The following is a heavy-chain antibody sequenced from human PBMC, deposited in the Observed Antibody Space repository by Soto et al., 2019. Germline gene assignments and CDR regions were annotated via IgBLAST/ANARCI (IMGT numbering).Heavy chain of an antibody. CDR3: ARVYDYGDSTQPFDY. V-gene: IGHV3-7*03. D-gene: IGHD4-17*01. CDR2: IKQDGSEI. CDR1: AFTFRTYW. Sequence: PGWSLRLSCAASAFTFRTYWMSWVRQAPGKGLEWVASIKQDGSEIYYVDSVKGRFTISRDNGQNSLYLQMNSLRADDTAVYYCARVYDYGDSTQPFDYWGQGTLVTVSS. J-gene: IGHJ4*02.